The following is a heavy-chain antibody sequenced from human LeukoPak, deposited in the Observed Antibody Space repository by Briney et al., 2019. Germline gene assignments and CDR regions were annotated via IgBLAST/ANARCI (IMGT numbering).Heavy chain of an antibody. CDR2: IQYDGRNK. CDR1: GFTFSCYA. V-gene: IGHV3-30*02. CDR3: ANDKNDSGDYSSMDV. D-gene: IGHD4-17*01. J-gene: IGHJ6*03. Sequence: GGSLRLSCAAWGFTFSCYALLWVRQARGKGLEWVAFIQYDGRNKCCADSVKGRFTVSRDNSKNTLYLQMNSLRVEDTAIYYCANDKNDSGDYSSMDVWGKGPTVPVS.